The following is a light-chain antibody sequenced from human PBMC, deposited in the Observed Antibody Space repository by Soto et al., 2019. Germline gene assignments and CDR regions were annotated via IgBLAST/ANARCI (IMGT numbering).Light chain of an antibody. CDR3: QQSFGVPPT. J-gene: IGKJ1*01. CDR1: KTVSIY. CDR2: AAS. V-gene: IGKV1-39*01. Sequence: DIQMTQSPSSLSASVGDRVTIGCRANKTVSIYLNWYQQKPGKAPQLLIYAASTLQSGVPSRFSGSGSGTQFTLTISSLQPDDFATYHCQQSFGVPPTFGQGTRVEIK.